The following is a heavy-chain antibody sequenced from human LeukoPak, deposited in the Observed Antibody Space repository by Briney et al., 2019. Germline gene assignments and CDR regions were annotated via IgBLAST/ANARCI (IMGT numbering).Heavy chain of an antibody. CDR3: ARGHEWLQFVYYYYYGMDV. CDR2: INSDGSST. J-gene: IGHJ6*02. CDR1: GFTFSSYW. Sequence: GGSLRLSCAASGFTFSSYWMHWVRQAPGKGLVWVSRINSDGSSTSYADSVKGRFTISRDNAKNTLYLQMNSLRAEDTAVYYCARGHEWLQFVYYYYYGMDVWGQGTTVTVSS. D-gene: IGHD5-24*01. V-gene: IGHV3-74*01.